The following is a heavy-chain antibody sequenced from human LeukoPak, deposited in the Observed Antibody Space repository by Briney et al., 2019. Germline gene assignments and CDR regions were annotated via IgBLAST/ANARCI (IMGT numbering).Heavy chain of an antibody. CDR2: IYYSGST. D-gene: IGHD6-13*01. Sequence: SETLSLTCTVSGGSISSSSYYWGWIRQPPGKGLEWIGSIYYSGSTYYNPSLKSRVTISVDTSKNQFSLKLSSVTAADTAVYYCARHAGGIAAAGTRPFDYWGQGTLVTVSS. CDR3: ARHAGGIAAAGTRPFDY. J-gene: IGHJ4*02. CDR1: GGSISSSSYY. V-gene: IGHV4-39*07.